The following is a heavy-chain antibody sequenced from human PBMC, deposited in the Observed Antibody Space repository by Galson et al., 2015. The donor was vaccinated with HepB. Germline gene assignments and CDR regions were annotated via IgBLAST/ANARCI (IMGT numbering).Heavy chain of an antibody. D-gene: IGHD6-13*01. J-gene: IGHJ6*03. CDR1: GFTFSSYS. V-gene: IGHV3-30-3*01. CDR3: ARSGTWYVYYHYMDV. CDR2: ISYDGTYK. Sequence: SLRLSCAASGFTFSSYSLHWIRQAPGKGLEWVAVISYDGTYKYYADLVKGRFTISRDNSKNTLYLQMNSLRAEDTAVYFCARSGTWYVYYHYMDVWGKGTTVTVSS.